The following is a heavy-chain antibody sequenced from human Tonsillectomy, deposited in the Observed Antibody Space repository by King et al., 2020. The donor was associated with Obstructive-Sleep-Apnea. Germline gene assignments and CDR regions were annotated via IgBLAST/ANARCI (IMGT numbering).Heavy chain of an antibody. CDR1: GFTFSTYA. J-gene: IGHJ5*02. D-gene: IGHD2-2*01. Sequence: VQLVESGGGVVQPGRSLRLSCAASGFTFSTYAMYWVGQAPGKGLEWVAGISYDGSNKYYADSVKGRFTISRDNSKNTRYLQMNSLRAEDTAVYYCARDGPVVVPAAMPGFNWFDPWGQGTLVIVSS. CDR2: ISYDGSNK. CDR3: ARDGPVVVPAAMPGFNWFDP. V-gene: IGHV3-30-3*01.